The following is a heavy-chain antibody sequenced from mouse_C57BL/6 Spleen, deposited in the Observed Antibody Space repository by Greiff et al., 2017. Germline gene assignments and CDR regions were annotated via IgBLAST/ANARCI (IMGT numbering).Heavy chain of an antibody. D-gene: IGHD4-1*01. CDR1: GYTFTSYT. CDR3: ARGGLGQSWFAY. J-gene: IGHJ3*01. CDR2: INPSSGYT. V-gene: IGHV1-4*01. Sequence: QVQLQQSGAELARPGASVKMSCKASGYTFTSYTMHWVNQRPGQGLEWIGYINPSSGYTKYNQKFKYKATLTADKSSSTAYMQLSSLTSEDSAVYYCARGGLGQSWFAYWGQGTLVTVSA.